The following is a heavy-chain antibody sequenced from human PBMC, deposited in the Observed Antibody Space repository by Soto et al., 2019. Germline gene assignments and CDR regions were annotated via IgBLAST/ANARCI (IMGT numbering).Heavy chain of an antibody. CDR1: GFTFTSYA. CDR3: ATAGFSSSWSPTYFDY. J-gene: IGHJ4*02. D-gene: IGHD6-13*01. CDR2: ISGTGYNT. Sequence: EVQLLESGGGLVQPGGSLRLSCAASGFTFTSYAMNWVRLAPGKGLEWVSAISGTGYNTYYADSVKGRFTISRDNTKNTLYLQMNSMIAEDTAVYYCATAGFSSSWSPTYFDYWGQGTLVTVSS. V-gene: IGHV3-23*01.